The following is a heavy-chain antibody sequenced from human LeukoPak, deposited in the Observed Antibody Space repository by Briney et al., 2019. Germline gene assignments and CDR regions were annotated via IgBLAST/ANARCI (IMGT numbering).Heavy chain of an antibody. V-gene: IGHV1-69*05. CDR2: IIPIFGTA. J-gene: IGHJ3*02. CDR3: ARGLPGYCSSTSCPSASDI. D-gene: IGHD2-2*01. CDR1: GGTFSSYA. Sequence: SVKVSCKASGGTFSSYAISWVRQAPGQGLEWMGGIIPIFGTANYAQKFQGRVTITTDESTSTAYMELSSPRSEDTAVYYCARGLPGYCSSTSCPSASDIWGQGTMVTVSS.